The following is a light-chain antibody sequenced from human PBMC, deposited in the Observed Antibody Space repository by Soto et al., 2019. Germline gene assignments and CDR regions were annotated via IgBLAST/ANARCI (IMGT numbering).Light chain of an antibody. CDR3: QQYNSYPWT. Sequence: DIQMTQSPSPLSGSVGDRVTITCRASQTISSWLAWYQQKPGKAPKLLIYKASTLKSGVPSRFSGSGSGTEFTLTITSLQPDDFATYYCQQYNSYPWTFGQGTKVDI. V-gene: IGKV1-5*03. CDR1: QTISSW. J-gene: IGKJ1*01. CDR2: KAS.